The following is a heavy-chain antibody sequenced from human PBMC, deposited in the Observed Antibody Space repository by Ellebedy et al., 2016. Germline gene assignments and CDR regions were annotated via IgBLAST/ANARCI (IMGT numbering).Heavy chain of an antibody. CDR1: GFTFDDHA. CDR2: ISWHGQNI. J-gene: IGHJ4*02. Sequence: SLKISXEGSGFTFDDHAMHWVRQAPGKGLEWVSGISWHGQNIGYSNSVKGRFTISRDNTKNALYLQMNSLGVEDTGVYFCARVPADFAVSSGYFDYWGRGTLVTVSS. D-gene: IGHD5/OR15-5a*01. V-gene: IGHV3-9*01. CDR3: ARVPADFAVSSGYFDY.